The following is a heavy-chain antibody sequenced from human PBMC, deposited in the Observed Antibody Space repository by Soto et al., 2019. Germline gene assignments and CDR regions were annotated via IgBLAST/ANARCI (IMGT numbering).Heavy chain of an antibody. CDR3: TAVRLLEWSSGGAYFSYYSMDV. V-gene: IGHV3-48*03. D-gene: IGHD3-3*01. J-gene: IGHJ6*01. CDR2: ISSSGDTT. CDR1: GFTFRSYE. Sequence: LRLSCAASGFTFRSYEMNWVRQAPGKGLGWVSYISSSGDTTHYAAPVKGRFTISRDIAKNSMSLQMNSLRAEDTGVYYCTAVRLLEWSSGGAYFSYYSMDVWGEGTTGTVSS.